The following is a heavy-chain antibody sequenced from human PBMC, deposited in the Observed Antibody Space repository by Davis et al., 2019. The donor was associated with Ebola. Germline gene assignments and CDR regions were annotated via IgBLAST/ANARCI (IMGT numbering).Heavy chain of an antibody. Sequence: ASVKVSCKASGYSFPNHDISWVRQAPGQGLEWVGWMNPKSGNTGYAEKFQGRVTMTRNTSISTAYMELSSLRSEDTAVYYCARGRGRFGELIKNWFDPWGQGTLVTVSS. CDR3: ARGRGRFGELIKNWFDP. V-gene: IGHV1-8*01. CDR2: MNPKSGNT. J-gene: IGHJ5*02. D-gene: IGHD3-10*01. CDR1: GYSFPNHD.